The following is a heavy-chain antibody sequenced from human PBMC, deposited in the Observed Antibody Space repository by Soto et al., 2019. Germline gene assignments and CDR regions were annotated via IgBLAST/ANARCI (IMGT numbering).Heavy chain of an antibody. V-gene: IGHV3-64D*06. CDR1: GLTFSSYA. CDR2: ISSNGGST. Sequence: PGGSLRLSCSASGLTFSSYAMHWVRRAPGKGLEYVSAISSNGGSTYYADSVKGRFTISRDNSKNTLYLQMSSLRAEDTAVYYCVKDLSGYYGSGHWGQGTLVTVSS. D-gene: IGHD3-10*01. J-gene: IGHJ4*02. CDR3: VKDLSGYYGSGH.